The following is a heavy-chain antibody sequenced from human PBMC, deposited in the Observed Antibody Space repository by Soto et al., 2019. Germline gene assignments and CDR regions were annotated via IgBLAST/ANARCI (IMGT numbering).Heavy chain of an antibody. CDR3: VTSQRPQWLLTKYFDY. CDR2: IGATGAIT. J-gene: IGHJ4*02. CDR1: GFSFTNFA. Sequence: GGSLRLACAASGFSFTNFAMSWVRQAPGKGLEWVAGIGATGAITWYADSVKGRLSISRDNSKNTLYLQLNSLRFEDTAVYYWVTSQRPQWLLTKYFDYWGQGALVTVSS. V-gene: IGHV3-23*01. D-gene: IGHD5-12*01.